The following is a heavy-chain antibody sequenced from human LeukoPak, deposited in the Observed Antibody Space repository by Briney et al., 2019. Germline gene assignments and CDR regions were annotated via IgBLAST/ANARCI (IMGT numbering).Heavy chain of an antibody. D-gene: IGHD3-16*01. V-gene: IGHV3-7*01. J-gene: IGHJ4*02. CDR3: TRELWPADY. CDR1: GGSISSSSYY. CDR2: IKQDGSEK. Sequence: ETLSLTCTVSGGSISSSSYYWGWIRQPPGKGLEWVANIKQDGSEKYYVDSVKGRFTISRDNAKNSLYLQMNSLRAEDTAVYYCTRELWPADYWGQGILVTVSS.